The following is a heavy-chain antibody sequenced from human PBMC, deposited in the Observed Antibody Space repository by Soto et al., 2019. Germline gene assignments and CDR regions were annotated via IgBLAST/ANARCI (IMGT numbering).Heavy chain of an antibody. D-gene: IGHD6-19*01. Sequence: GESLKISCKGSGYSFTSYWISWVRQMPGKGLEWMGRIDPSDSYTNYSPSFQGHVTISADKSISTAYLQWSSLKASDTAMYYCALIAVAGPYFDYWGQGTLVTVSS. CDR3: ALIAVAGPYFDY. J-gene: IGHJ4*02. CDR2: IDPSDSYT. CDR1: GYSFTSYW. V-gene: IGHV5-10-1*01.